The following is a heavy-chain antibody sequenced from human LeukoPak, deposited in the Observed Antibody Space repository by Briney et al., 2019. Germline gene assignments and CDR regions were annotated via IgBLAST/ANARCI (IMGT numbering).Heavy chain of an antibody. CDR1: GFSFADAT. CDR2: INWNSGTM. V-gene: IGHV3-9*01. Sequence: PGRSLRLSCAASGFSFADATMRWVRQVPGKGLEWASGINWNSGTMGYADSVKGRFTVSRDNAKNSLYLQMNSLKTEDTALYYCAKDPYMDVWGKGTTVTVSS. CDR3: AKDPYMDV. J-gene: IGHJ6*03.